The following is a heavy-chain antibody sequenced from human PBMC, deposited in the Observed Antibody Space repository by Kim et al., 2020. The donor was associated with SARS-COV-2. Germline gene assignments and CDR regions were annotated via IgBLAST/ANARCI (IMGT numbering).Heavy chain of an antibody. V-gene: IGHV3-23*01. J-gene: IGHJ6*02. Sequence: GGSLRLSCAGSGFTFSSHAMTWVRQTPGNGLEWVSAISGDGDTTFYADSVKGRFTITRDNSKNTLYLQMNSLRAEDSAVYYCAAGECSGGSCEYYYGLDVWGQGTTDTVSS. CDR3: AAGECSGGSCEYYYGLDV. CDR1: GFTFSSHA. D-gene: IGHD2-15*01. CDR2: ISGDGDTT.